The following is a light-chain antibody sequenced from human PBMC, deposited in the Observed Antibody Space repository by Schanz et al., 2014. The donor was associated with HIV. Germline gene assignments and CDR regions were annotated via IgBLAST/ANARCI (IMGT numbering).Light chain of an antibody. CDR2: DVS. CDR3: CSYTTTSPYV. CDR1: SSDVGGYNY. V-gene: IGLV2-14*01. Sequence: QSALTQPASVSGSPGQSITISCTGTSSDVGGYNYVSWYQQHPGKAPKLMIYDVSSRPSGVSNRFSGSKSGNTASLTVSGIQAEDEADYYCCSYTTTSPYVFGAGTKLTVL. J-gene: IGLJ1*01.